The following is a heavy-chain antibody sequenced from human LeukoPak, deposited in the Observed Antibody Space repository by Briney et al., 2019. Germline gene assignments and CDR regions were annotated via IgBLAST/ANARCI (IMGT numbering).Heavy chain of an antibody. CDR1: GDSIRSGTYY. Sequence: SQALSLTCSVSGDSIRSGTYYWSWIRQPAGKGLEWIGRIYTSGSTSYNPSLKSRVTISVDASKNQFSLKLTSVTAADTAVYYCARGGGATRIDYWGQGTLVTVSS. J-gene: IGHJ4*02. CDR2: IYTSGST. CDR3: ARGGGATRIDY. D-gene: IGHD5-12*01. V-gene: IGHV4-61*02.